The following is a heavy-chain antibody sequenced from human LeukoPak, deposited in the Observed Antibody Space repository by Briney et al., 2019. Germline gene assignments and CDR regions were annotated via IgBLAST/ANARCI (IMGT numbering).Heavy chain of an antibody. CDR2: INPNSGGT. V-gene: IGHV1-2*02. CDR1: GYTFTGYY. CDR3: ASITELMITFGGVIAHYYYYGMDV. D-gene: IGHD3-16*02. J-gene: IGHJ6*02. Sequence: ASVKVSCKASGYTFTGYYMHWVRQAPGQGLEWMGWINPNSGGTNYAQKFQGRVTITADESTSTAYMELSSLRSEDTAVYYCASITELMITFGGVIAHYYYYGMDVWGQGTTVTVSS.